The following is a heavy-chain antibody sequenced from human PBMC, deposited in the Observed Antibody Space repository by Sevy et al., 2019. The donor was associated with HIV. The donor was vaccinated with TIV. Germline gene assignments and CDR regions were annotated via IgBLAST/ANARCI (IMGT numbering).Heavy chain of an antibody. Sequence: GGSLRLSCAASGFTFSSYAMHWVRQAPGKGLEWVAVISYDGSNKYYADSVKGRFTISRDNSKNTLYLQMNSLRAEDTAVYYCVRGPLDDYDSSGYPNGIDYWGQGTLVTVSS. CDR2: ISYDGSNK. D-gene: IGHD3-22*01. CDR3: VRGPLDDYDSSGYPNGIDY. V-gene: IGHV3-30*04. J-gene: IGHJ4*02. CDR1: GFTFSSYA.